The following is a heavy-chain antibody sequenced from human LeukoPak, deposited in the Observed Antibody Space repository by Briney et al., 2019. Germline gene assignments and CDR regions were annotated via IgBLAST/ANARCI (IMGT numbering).Heavy chain of an antibody. CDR2: ISSGSSYT. D-gene: IGHD3-16*01. J-gene: IGHJ4*02. V-gene: IGHV3-11*03. CDR3: AGGEGWTFRG. CDR1: GFTFSDYY. Sequence: GGSLRLSCAASGFTFSDYYMAWIRQAPGKGLEWVSYISSGSSYTNYADSVKGRFTISRDNARNSLFLQMNSLTVEDTAVYYCAGGEGWTFRGWGQGTLVTVSS.